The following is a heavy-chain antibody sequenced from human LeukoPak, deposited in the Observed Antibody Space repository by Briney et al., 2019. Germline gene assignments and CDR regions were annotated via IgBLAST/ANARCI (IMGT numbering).Heavy chain of an antibody. D-gene: IGHD6-13*01. J-gene: IGHJ4*02. CDR2: ISWNSGSI. V-gene: IGHV3-9*01. CDR1: GFTFDDYA. CDR3: ASSSFDY. Sequence: GGSLRLSCAASGFTFDDYAMRWVRQAPGKGLEWVSGISWNSGSIGYADSVKGRFTISRDNAKNSLYLQMNSLRAEDTALYYCASSSFDYWGQGTLVTVSS.